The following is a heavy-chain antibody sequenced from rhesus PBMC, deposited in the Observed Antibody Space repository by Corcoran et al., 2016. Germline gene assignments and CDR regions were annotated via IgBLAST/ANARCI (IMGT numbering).Heavy chain of an antibody. D-gene: IGHD3-34*01. CDR2: INPYNGNT. V-gene: IGHV1S2*01. J-gene: IGHJ2*01. Sequence: QVQLVQSGAEVKKPGSSVKVSCKASGYTFTDYYMHWVRQALRQGIEWMGWINPYNGNTKYAQKFQGRVTMTRDTSTSTAYMELSSLKSEDTAVYCCASSDWGDYADWYFDLWGPGTPITISS. CDR3: ASSDWGDYADWYFDL. CDR1: GYTFTDYY.